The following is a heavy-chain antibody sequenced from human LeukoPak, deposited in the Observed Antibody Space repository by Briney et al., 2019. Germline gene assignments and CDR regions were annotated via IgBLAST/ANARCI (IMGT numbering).Heavy chain of an antibody. CDR2: ISYDGSNK. CDR1: GVTFSSYG. D-gene: IGHD5-24*01. Sequence: GGSLRLSCAASGVTFSSYGMHWVRQTPGKGLEWVAVISYDGSNKYYADSVKGRFTISRDNSKNTLYLQMNSLRAEDTAVYYCALRDGYNLYYFDYWGQGTLVTVSS. V-gene: IGHV3-30*03. CDR3: ALRDGYNLYYFDY. J-gene: IGHJ4*02.